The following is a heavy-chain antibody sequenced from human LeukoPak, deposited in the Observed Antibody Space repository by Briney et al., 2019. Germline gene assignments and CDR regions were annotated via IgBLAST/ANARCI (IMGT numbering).Heavy chain of an antibody. CDR1: GYTFTSYD. Sequence: ASVKVSCKASGYTFTSYDINWVRQATGQGLEWMGWLNPNSGNTGYAQKFQGRVTMTRNTSISTAYMELSRLRSDDTAVYYCARDSGSYFDYWGQGTLVTVSS. CDR2: LNPNSGNT. D-gene: IGHD1-26*01. CDR3: ARDSGSYFDY. V-gene: IGHV1-8*01. J-gene: IGHJ4*02.